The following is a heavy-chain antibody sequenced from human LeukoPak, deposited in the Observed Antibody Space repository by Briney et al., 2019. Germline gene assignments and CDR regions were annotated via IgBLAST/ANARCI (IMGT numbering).Heavy chain of an antibody. CDR3: ARERAMGYYMDV. CDR1: GFTFSSYS. D-gene: IGHD5-18*01. CDR2: ISSSSNYI. Sequence: GGSLRLSCAASGFTFSSYSMNWVRQAPGKGLEWVSSISSSSNYIYYADSVKGRFTISRDNAKNSLYLQMNSLRAEDTAVYYCARERAMGYYMDVWGKGTTVTVSS. V-gene: IGHV3-21*01. J-gene: IGHJ6*03.